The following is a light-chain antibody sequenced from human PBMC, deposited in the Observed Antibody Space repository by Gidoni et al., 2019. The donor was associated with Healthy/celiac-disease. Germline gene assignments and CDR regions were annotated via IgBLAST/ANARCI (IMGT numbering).Light chain of an antibody. Sequence: DIVMTQSPDSLAVSLGERATINCKSSQSVLYSSNNKNYLAWYQQKPGQPPKLLIYWASTRESGVPDRFSGSGSGTDFTLTISSLQAEDVAVYYCQQYYSTPPTFXQGTRLEIK. V-gene: IGKV4-1*01. J-gene: IGKJ5*01. CDR3: QQYYSTPPT. CDR2: WAS. CDR1: QSVLYSSNNKNY.